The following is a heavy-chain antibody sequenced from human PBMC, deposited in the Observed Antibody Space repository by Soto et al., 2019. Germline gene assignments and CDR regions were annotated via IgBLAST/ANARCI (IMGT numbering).Heavy chain of an antibody. CDR1: GFTFSNYT. V-gene: IGHV3-30*04. Sequence: VGSLRLSCSASGFTFSNYTMHWVRQAPGKWLEWVALISYDEIDKYFADAVKGRFTISRDNSKNTLYLQMDSLRAEDTAVYYCAGRSGSSDYWGRGTLVTAPQ. CDR3: AGRSGSSDY. D-gene: IGHD3-10*01. J-gene: IGHJ4*02. CDR2: ISYDEIDK.